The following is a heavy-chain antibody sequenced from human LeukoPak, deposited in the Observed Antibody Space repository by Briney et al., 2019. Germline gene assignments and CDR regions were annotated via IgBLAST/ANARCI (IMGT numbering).Heavy chain of an antibody. CDR2: INPNSGGT. J-gene: IGHJ4*02. D-gene: IGHD1-26*01. Sequence: ASVKVSCKASGYTFTGYYMHWVRQAPGQGLEWMGWINPNSGGTNYAQKFQGRVTMTRDTSISTAYMELSRLRSDDTAVYYCARDLGIVGATTPPRVLDYWGQGTLVTVSS. V-gene: IGHV1-2*02. CDR1: GYTFTGYY. CDR3: ARDLGIVGATTPPRVLDY.